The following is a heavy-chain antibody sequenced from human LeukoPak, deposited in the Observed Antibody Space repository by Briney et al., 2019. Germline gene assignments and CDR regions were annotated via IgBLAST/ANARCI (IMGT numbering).Heavy chain of an antibody. D-gene: IGHD6-19*01. J-gene: IGHJ5*02. Sequence: ASVKASSTASRYTFTSYYMHAVRQAPGQGLECMGKINPSGGSTSYAQKFQGRVTMTRDASTSTFYMELSSLRSEDTAVYYCARGKAVAATNWFDPWGKGTLVTVSS. V-gene: IGHV1-46*01. CDR3: ARGKAVAATNWFDP. CDR1: RYTFTSYY. CDR2: INPSGGST.